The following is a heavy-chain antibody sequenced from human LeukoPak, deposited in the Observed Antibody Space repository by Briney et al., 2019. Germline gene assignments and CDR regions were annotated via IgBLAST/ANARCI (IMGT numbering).Heavy chain of an antibody. CDR2: ISAYNGNT. V-gene: IGHV1-18*04. CDR1: GYTFTSYG. CDR3: ARDRRILTGPDY. D-gene: IGHD3-9*01. J-gene: IGHJ4*02. Sequence: ASVKVSCTASGYTFTSYGISWVRQAPRQGLEWMGWISAYNGNTNYEQKLKGRVTMTTDRSTSTAYMELRSLRSDDTAVYYCARDRRILTGPDYWGQGTLVTVSS.